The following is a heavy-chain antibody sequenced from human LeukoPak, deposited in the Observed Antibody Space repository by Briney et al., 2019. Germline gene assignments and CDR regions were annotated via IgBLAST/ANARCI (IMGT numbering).Heavy chain of an antibody. J-gene: IGHJ4*02. CDR1: GGSISSYY. D-gene: IGHD6-13*01. CDR3: ARGGLAYSSTWEYYFDY. CDR2: IYYSGST. V-gene: IGHV4-59*12. Sequence: SETLSLTCTVSGGSISSYYWSWIRQPPGKGLEWIGYIYYSGSTNYNPSLKSRVTISVDTSKNQFSLNLISVTAADTAVYYCARGGLAYSSTWEYYFDYWGQGTLVTVSS.